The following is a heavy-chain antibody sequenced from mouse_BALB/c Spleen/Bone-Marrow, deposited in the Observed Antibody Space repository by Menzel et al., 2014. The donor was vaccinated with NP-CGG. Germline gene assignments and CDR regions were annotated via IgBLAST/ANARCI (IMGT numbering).Heavy chain of an antibody. CDR2: ISSGGNYT. D-gene: IGHD2-2*01. Sequence: EVMLVESGGGLVKPGGSLKLSCAASGFTFGSYAMSWVRQTPEKRLEGVATISSGGNYTYYPDSVKGRFSISRDNAKNTLYLQMSSLRSEDTAVYYCARHGGYDAGAWFAYWGQGTLVTVSA. V-gene: IGHV5-9-3*01. CDR3: ARHGGYDAGAWFAY. CDR1: GFTFGSYA. J-gene: IGHJ3*01.